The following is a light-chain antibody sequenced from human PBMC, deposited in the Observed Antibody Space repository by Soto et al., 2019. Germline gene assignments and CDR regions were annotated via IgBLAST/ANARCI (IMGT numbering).Light chain of an antibody. CDR1: SSDVGGYNY. V-gene: IGLV2-14*01. CDR2: NVS. CDR3: SSYTSISTVV. J-gene: IGLJ2*01. Sequence: QPASVSGSPGQSITISCMGTSSDVGGYNYVSWYQQHPDKAPKLVIYNVSNRPSGVSDRFSGSKSGNTASLIISGLQAEDEADYYCSSYTSISTVVFGGGTKLTVL.